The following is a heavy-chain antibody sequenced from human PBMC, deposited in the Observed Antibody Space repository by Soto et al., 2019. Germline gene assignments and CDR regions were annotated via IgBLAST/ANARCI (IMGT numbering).Heavy chain of an antibody. CDR1: GDSISNSRW. J-gene: IGHJ3*01. Sequence: QVQLQESGPGLVKPSGTLSLTCAVSGDSISNSRWWTWVRQPPGKGLAWIGDIFHSGDTNYNPSLKSRVFISVDKSQNQFSLKVSSLTAADTAVYYCAYSTGWYRHDVWGQGTVVTVSS. D-gene: IGHD6-19*01. CDR2: IFHSGDT. CDR3: AYSTGWYRHDV. V-gene: IGHV4-4*02.